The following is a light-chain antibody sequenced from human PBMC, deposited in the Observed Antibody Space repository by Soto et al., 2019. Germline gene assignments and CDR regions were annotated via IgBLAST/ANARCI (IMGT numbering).Light chain of an antibody. J-gene: IGKJ3*01. Sequence: DIQMTQSPSTPSASVGDRVTITCRASQSVTTWLAWYQQKPGKAPKLLIYKASSLESGVPSRFSGSGSGTEFTLTISSLQPDDFATYHCQQYNSYPLTFGPGTKVDVQ. CDR2: KAS. V-gene: IGKV1-5*03. CDR3: QQYNSYPLT. CDR1: QSVTTW.